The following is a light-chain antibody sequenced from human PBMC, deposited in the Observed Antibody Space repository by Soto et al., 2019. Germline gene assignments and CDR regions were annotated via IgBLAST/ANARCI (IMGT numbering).Light chain of an antibody. V-gene: IGLV2-11*01. Sequence: QSVLTRPRSVSGSPGQSVTISCTGTSSDVGGYNYVSWYQQHPGKAPKLMIYDVTERPSGVPDRFSGSKSGNTASLTISGLQAEDEADYYCCSYAGSYTLVVFGGGTKLTVL. CDR2: DVT. J-gene: IGLJ2*01. CDR1: SSDVGGYNY. CDR3: CSYAGSYTLVV.